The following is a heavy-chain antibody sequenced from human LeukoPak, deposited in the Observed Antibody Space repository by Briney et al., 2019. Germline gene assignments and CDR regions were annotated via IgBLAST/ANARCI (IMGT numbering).Heavy chain of an antibody. CDR2: IYYSGSS. Sequence: SETLSLTCTVSGGSISSHYWSWIRQPPGKGLEWIGYIYYSGSSKYNPSLKSRVTISVDTSKNQFTLKLSSVTAADTAVYYCARLYDSSGYTNWLDPWGQGTLVTVSS. D-gene: IGHD3-22*01. V-gene: IGHV4-59*11. J-gene: IGHJ5*02. CDR3: ARLYDSSGYTNWLDP. CDR1: GGSISSHY.